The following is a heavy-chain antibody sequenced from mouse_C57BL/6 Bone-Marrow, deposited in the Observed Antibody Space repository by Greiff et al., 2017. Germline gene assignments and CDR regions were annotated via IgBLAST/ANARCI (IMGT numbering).Heavy chain of an antibody. V-gene: IGHV1-11*01. D-gene: IGHD2-4*01. Sequence: QVQLKQSGAELASPGASVTLSCKASGYTFTAYIMNWVKKRPGQGLEWIGRFYPVSGDTNYNQKFMGQATFPVDRSSRTVYMVLNRLTSEATAVFYCGRGDYDGKGYWGQGTTLPVSS. J-gene: IGHJ2*01. CDR1: GYTFTAYI. CDR3: GRGDYDGKGY. CDR2: FYPVSGDT.